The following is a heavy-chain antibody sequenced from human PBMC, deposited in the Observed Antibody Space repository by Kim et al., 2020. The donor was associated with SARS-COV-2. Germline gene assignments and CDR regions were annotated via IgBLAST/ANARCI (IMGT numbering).Heavy chain of an antibody. D-gene: IGHD2-8*01. CDR1: GFTFSTTW. J-gene: IGHJ3*02. CDR3: ATSVSFAFNM. Sequence: GGSLRLSCEASGFTFSTTWMTWVRQAQGKGLEWVANISPNGNTEHYVDSLRGRFTISRDNAKDSVYLQMNNLRAEDTAVYYCATSVSFAFNMWGAGTVVTVSS. CDR2: ISPNGNTE. V-gene: IGHV3-7*03.